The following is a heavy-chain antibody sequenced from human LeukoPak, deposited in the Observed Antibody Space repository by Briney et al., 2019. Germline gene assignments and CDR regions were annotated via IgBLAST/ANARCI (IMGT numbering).Heavy chain of an antibody. CDR2: ISGSGGAT. CDR3: ATRQLATSDY. V-gene: IGHV3-23*01. Sequence: PGGSLRLSCAASGFTFSSHAFYWVRQAPGKGLEWVSGISGSGGATYSADSVKGRFTISRDNSKNTLYLQMNSLTTEDTAVYYCATRQLATSDYWGQGTLVTVSS. CDR1: GFTFSSHA. D-gene: IGHD6-6*01. J-gene: IGHJ4*02.